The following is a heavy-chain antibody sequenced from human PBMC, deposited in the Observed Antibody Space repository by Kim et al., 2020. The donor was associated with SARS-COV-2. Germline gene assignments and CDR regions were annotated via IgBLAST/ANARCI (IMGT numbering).Heavy chain of an antibody. J-gene: IGHJ6*02. Sequence: GGSLRLSCAASGFTFSDYYMSWIRQAPGKGLEWVSYISSSGSTIYYADSVKGRFTISRDNAKNSLYLQMNSLRAEDTAVYYCARAKKDYSNYQNYYYGMDVWGQGTTVTVSS. D-gene: IGHD4-4*01. V-gene: IGHV3-11*01. CDR3: ARAKKDYSNYQNYYYGMDV. CDR2: ISSSGSTI. CDR1: GFTFSDYY.